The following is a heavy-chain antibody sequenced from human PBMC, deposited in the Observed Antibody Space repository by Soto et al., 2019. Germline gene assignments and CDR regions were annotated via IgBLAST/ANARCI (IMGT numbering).Heavy chain of an antibody. J-gene: IGHJ6*03. CDR1: GGSFSGYY. CDR2: INHSGST. CDR3: ARFSSAPRVVPAAMGYYYMDV. Sequence: SETLSLTCAVYGGSFSGYYWSWIRQPPGKGLEWIGEINHSGSTNYNPSLKSRVTISVDKSKNQFSLKLSSVTAADTAVYYCARFSSAPRVVPAAMGYYYMDVWGKGTTVTVSS. V-gene: IGHV4-34*01. D-gene: IGHD2-2*01.